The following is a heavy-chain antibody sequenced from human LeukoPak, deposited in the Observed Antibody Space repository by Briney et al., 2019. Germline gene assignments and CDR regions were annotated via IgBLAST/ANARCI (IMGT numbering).Heavy chain of an antibody. Sequence: GGSLRLSCAASGFTFSSYEMNWVRQAPGKGLEWVSAISGSGGITKNADSVKGRFSISRDNSKNTLYLQMNSLRAEDTAVYYCAKRRTTVVTLDSWGQGALVTVSS. CDR1: GFTFSSYE. CDR3: AKRRTTVVTLDS. CDR2: ISGSGGIT. D-gene: IGHD4-23*01. J-gene: IGHJ4*02. V-gene: IGHV3-23*01.